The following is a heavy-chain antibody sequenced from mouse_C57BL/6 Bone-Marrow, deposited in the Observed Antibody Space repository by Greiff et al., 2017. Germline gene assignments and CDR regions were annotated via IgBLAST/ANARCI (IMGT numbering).Heavy chain of an antibody. Sequence: EVKLVESGGGLVQPGGSLKLSCAASGFTFSDYYMYWVRQTPEKRLEWVAYISNGGGSTYYPDTVKGRFTISRDNAKNTRYLQMGRLKSEDTAMYYCARHPELGLGYFDVWGTGTTVTVSS. CDR1: GFTFSDYY. J-gene: IGHJ1*03. V-gene: IGHV5-12*01. CDR2: ISNGGGST. D-gene: IGHD4-1*01. CDR3: ARHPELGLGYFDV.